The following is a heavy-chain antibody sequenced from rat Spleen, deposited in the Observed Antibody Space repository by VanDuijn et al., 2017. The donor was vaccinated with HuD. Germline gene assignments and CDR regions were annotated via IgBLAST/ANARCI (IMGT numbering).Heavy chain of an antibody. D-gene: IGHD5-1*01. J-gene: IGHJ1*01. CDR2: ISPSGDST. CDR1: GFTFSNHD. V-gene: IGHV5-25*01. CDR3: VRLLGAPDWYFDF. Sequence: EVQLVESGGGLVRPGRSLKLSCAASGFTFSNHDMAWVRQAPTKGLEWLASISPSGDSTYYPDSVKGRFTISRDNAKSTLYLQMDSLRSEDTATYYCVRLLGAPDWYFDFWGPGTMVTVSS.